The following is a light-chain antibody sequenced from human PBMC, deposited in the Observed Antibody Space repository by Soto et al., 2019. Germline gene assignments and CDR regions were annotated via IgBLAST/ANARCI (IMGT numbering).Light chain of an antibody. Sequence: EIVLTQSPGTLSLSPGEGATLYCRASQSVSSGYLAWYQQKPGQTPRLLIYSASSRATGIPDRFSGSGSGTDFTLTISRLEPEDFAVYYCQQYGNSPYTFGQGTKVDIK. CDR2: SAS. J-gene: IGKJ2*01. CDR3: QQYGNSPYT. CDR1: QSVSSGY. V-gene: IGKV3-20*01.